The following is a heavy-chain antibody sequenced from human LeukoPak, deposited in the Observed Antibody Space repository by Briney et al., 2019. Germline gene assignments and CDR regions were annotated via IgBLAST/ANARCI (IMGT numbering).Heavy chain of an antibody. J-gene: IGHJ4*02. V-gene: IGHV3-30*18. Sequence: GGSLRLSCAASGFTFSSYSMHWVRQAPGKGLEWVAVISYDGKKRFYADSVKGRFTISRDNSKNTVDLQMNSLRVEDTAVFYCAKPLRSTVTTTLYYWGQGTLVTVSS. CDR2: ISYDGKKR. D-gene: IGHD4-17*01. CDR3: AKPLRSTVTTTLYY. CDR1: GFTFSSYS.